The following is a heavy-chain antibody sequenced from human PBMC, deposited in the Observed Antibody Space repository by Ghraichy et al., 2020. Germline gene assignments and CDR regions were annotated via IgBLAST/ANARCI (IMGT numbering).Heavy chain of an antibody. Sequence: SQTLSLTCTVSGGSISSYYWSWIRQPPGKGLEWIGYIYYSGSTNYNPSLKSRVTISVDTSKNQFSLTLSSVTAADTAVYYCARGRIAVAEDAFDIWGQGTMVTVSS. CDR1: GGSISSYY. J-gene: IGHJ3*02. V-gene: IGHV4-59*01. CDR2: IYYSGST. D-gene: IGHD6-19*01. CDR3: ARGRIAVAEDAFDI.